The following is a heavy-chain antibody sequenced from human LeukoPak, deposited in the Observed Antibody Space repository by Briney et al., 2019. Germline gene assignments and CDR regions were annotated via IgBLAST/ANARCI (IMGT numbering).Heavy chain of an antibody. CDR1: GFIVSGDF. V-gene: IGHV3-74*01. Sequence: PGGSLSLSCAASGFIVSGDFMSWVRQAPGKGLVWVSRISPTGSTTSYADSVKGRFTVSRDNAKNTLYLQVNNLRAEDTAVYYCARGPNSNWSGLDFWGQGTLLTVSS. D-gene: IGHD6-6*01. CDR2: ISPTGSTT. J-gene: IGHJ4*02. CDR3: ARGPNSNWSGLDF.